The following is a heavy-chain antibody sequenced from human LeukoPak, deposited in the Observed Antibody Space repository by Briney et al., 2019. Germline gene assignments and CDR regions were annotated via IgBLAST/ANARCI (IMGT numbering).Heavy chain of an antibody. V-gene: IGHV3-30*04. J-gene: IGHJ4*02. CDR3: VKDPYSSGWSYFDY. D-gene: IGHD6-19*01. CDR2: ISYDANKI. Sequence: GGSLRLSCAASGFTFSSHAMHWVRQAPDKGLEWVTFISYDANKILYADSVKGRFTISRDNSRNTLYLQMNSPRPEDTAVYYCVKDPYSSGWSYFDYWGQGTLVTVSS. CDR1: GFTFSSHA.